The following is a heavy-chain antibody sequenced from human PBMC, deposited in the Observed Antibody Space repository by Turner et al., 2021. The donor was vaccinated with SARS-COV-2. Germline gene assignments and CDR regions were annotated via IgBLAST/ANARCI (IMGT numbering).Heavy chain of an antibody. CDR1: GFIFSKFA. CDR2: MSFPGSNK. V-gene: IGHV3-30-3*02. CDR3: VKDISEYGYGFDGLAV. Sequence: QVQLVESGGDVVQPGRSLRRPCAASGFIFSKFAMHWVRQAPGKGLEWVAVMSFPGSNKYYADSVKGRFTISRDNSKNTLYLQMNSLRPEDTAVYYCVKDISEYGYGFDGLAVWGQGTTVTVSS. J-gene: IGHJ6*02. D-gene: IGHD5-18*01.